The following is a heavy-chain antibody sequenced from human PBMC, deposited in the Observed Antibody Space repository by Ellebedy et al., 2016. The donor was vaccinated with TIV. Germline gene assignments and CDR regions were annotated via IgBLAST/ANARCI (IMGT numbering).Heavy chain of an antibody. CDR1: GFTFSSYA. D-gene: IGHD6-13*01. V-gene: IGHV3-64D*09. J-gene: IGHJ5*02. CDR3: VKAWHSSSWYSNWFDP. Sequence: GGSLRLSCSVSGFTFSSYAMHWVRQAPGKGLQYVAAISNNGITTDYTDSVGGRFTISRDNSKSTLYLRMRSLRPEDTAVYYCVKAWHSSSWYSNWFDPWGQGTLVIVSS. CDR2: ISNNGITT.